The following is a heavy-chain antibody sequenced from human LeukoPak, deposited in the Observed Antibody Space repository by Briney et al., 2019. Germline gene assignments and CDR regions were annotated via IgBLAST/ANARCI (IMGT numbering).Heavy chain of an antibody. D-gene: IGHD5-18*01. CDR3: TTGTWIQLWLADY. J-gene: IGHJ4*02. CDR1: GFTFSNAC. CDR2: IKGKTKGATT. Sequence: GGSLRLSCAASGFTFSNACMSWVRQAPGKGLEWVGHIKGKTKGATTDYAAPVQGRFTISRDDSKNTLFLQMNSLKTEDTAVYYCTTGTWIQLWLADYWGQGTLVTVP. V-gene: IGHV3-15*01.